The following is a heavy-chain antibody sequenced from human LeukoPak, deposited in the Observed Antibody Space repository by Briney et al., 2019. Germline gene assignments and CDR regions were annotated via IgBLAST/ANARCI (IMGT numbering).Heavy chain of an antibody. CDR3: ARTDNRYDSRLLLN. CDR2: INPDSGGT. D-gene: IGHD3-22*01. V-gene: IGHV1-2*02. CDR1: GYTFTGYY. J-gene: IGHJ4*02. Sequence: ASVKVSCKASGYTFTGYYIHWVRQAPGQGLEWMGWINPDSGGTNYAQKFQGRVTMTWDTSISTAYMELSRLESDDTAIYYCARTDNRYDSRLLLNWGQGTQIIVSS.